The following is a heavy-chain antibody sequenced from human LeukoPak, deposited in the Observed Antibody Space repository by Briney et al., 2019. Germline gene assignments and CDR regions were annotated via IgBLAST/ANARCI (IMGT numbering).Heavy chain of an antibody. D-gene: IGHD2-15*01. V-gene: IGHV1-69*05. CDR2: IIPIFGTA. CDR1: GGSFISEA. J-gene: IGHJ4*02. CDR3: GKKAGDCGGGSCYSIDY. Sequence: GSSVTVSCKAFGGSFISEAISWVRQAPGQGLEWMGGIIPIFGTANYAQKFQGRVTITTDESTSTAYMEVSSLRSEDTAVYYCGKKAGDCGGGSCYSIDYWGQGTLVTVSS.